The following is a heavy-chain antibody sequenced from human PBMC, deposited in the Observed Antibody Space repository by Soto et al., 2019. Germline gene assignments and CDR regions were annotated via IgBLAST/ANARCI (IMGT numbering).Heavy chain of an antibody. D-gene: IGHD6-13*01. J-gene: IGHJ5*02. CDR1: GFTFSSYS. CDR2: ISSSSSTI. CDR3: AGQGGSRLNWFDP. Sequence: VGSLRLSCAASGFTFSSYSMNWVRQAPGKGLEWVSYISSSSSTIYYADSVKGRFTISRDNAKNSLYLQMNSLRAEDTAVYYCAGQGGSRLNWFDPWGQGTLVTVSP. V-gene: IGHV3-48*01.